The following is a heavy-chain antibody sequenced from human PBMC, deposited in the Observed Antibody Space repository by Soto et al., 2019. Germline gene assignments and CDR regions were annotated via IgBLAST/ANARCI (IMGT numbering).Heavy chain of an antibody. CDR2: IYYSGST. CDR3: AREGDQLLVFRAFDI. Sequence: ASETLSLTCTVSGGSISSGGYYWSWIRQHPGKGLEWIGYIYYSGSTYYNPSLKSRVTISVDTSKNQFSLKLSSVTAADTAVYYCAREGDQLLVFRAFDIWGQGTMVTVSS. D-gene: IGHD2-2*01. CDR1: GGSISSGGYY. J-gene: IGHJ3*02. V-gene: IGHV4-31*03.